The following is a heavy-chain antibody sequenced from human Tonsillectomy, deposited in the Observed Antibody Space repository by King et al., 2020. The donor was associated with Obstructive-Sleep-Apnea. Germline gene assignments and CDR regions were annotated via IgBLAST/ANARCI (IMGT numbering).Heavy chain of an antibody. CDR1: GYTFTTYA. CDR3: ARSSGTSSGYYHDY. CDR2: ISAYNGNT. J-gene: IGHJ4*02. V-gene: IGHV1-18*01. D-gene: IGHD3-22*01. Sequence: QLVQSGAEVKKPGASVKVSCKASGYTFTTYAITWVRQAPGQGLEWMGWISAYNGNTNYAQKLQGRVTMTTDTSTSTAYMELRSLRSDDTAIYYCARSSGTSSGYYHDYWGQGTLVTVSS.